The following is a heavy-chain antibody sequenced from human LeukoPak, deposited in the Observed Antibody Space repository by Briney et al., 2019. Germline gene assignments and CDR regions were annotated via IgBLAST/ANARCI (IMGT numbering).Heavy chain of an antibody. D-gene: IGHD3-22*01. J-gene: IGHJ4*02. V-gene: IGHV3-30*03. CDR3: VRSDYDTSGYYYVGY. CDR2: IASDGGNK. Sequence: PGGSLRLSCAASGFTFSYYGMHWVRQAPGKGLEWVSVIASDGGNKYYADSVRGRFTISRDNSKNTLNLQMNSLRAEDTAVYYCVRSDYDTSGYYYVGYWGQGTLVTVSS. CDR1: GFTFSYYG.